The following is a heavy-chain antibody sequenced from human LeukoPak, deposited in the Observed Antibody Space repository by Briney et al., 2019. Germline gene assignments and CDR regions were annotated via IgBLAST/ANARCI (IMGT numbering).Heavy chain of an antibody. J-gene: IGHJ4*02. CDR3: AHRRSMVRGVSFDY. V-gene: IGHV2-5*02. D-gene: IGHD3-10*01. CDR1: GFSLSTSGGG. Sequence: ESGPTLVNPTHTLTLTCTFSGFSLSTSGGGVGWIRQPPGKALEWLALIYWDDDKRYSPSLKSRLTITKDTSKTQVVLTMTNMDPGDTATYYCAHRRSMVRGVSFDYWGQGTLVTVSS. CDR2: IYWDDDK.